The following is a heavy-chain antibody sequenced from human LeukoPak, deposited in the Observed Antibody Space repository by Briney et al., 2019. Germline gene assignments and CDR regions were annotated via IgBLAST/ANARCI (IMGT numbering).Heavy chain of an antibody. V-gene: IGHV3-13*01. Sequence: GGSLRLSCAASGFTFSSYDMHWVRQATGKGLEWVSAIGTAGDTYYPGSVKGRFTISRENAKNSLYLQMNSLRAGDTAVYYCARGRDSSGYDYWGQGTLVTVSS. J-gene: IGHJ4*02. D-gene: IGHD3-22*01. CDR1: GFTFSSYD. CDR3: ARGRDSSGYDY. CDR2: IGTAGDT.